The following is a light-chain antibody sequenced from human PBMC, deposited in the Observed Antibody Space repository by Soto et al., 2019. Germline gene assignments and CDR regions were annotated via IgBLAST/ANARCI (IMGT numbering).Light chain of an antibody. CDR2: GAS. CDR1: QSVRIN. J-gene: IGKJ1*01. CDR3: QHYNNWTQWT. V-gene: IGKV3-15*01. Sequence: EIVMTQSPATLSVSPGERATLSCRASQSVRINLAWYQQKPGQAPRHLIYGASTRATGIPARFSGSGSGTEFTLTISSLQSEDFAVYYCQHYNNWTQWTFGQGTKVEIK.